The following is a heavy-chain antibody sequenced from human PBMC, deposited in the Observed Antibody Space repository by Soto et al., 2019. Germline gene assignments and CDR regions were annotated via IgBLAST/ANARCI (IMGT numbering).Heavy chain of an antibody. CDR2: FYYSGNT. J-gene: IGHJ6*02. Sequence: LSLTCTVSGDSISDYYWSWIRQPAGKGLEWIGCFYYSGNTKSNPSLKSQVTMSADTSKNQFSLSLRSVTAADSAIYYCARMYNSGFYRPEGDYFFYGMDVWGQGTTVTVSS. CDR1: GDSISDYY. V-gene: IGHV4-4*07. D-gene: IGHD6-19*01. CDR3: ARMYNSGFYRPEGDYFFYGMDV.